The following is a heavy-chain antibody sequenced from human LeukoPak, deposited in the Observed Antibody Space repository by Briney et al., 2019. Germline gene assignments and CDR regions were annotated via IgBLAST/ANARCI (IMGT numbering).Heavy chain of an antibody. CDR3: ARQTYCSGGSCYSGALYYFDY. J-gene: IGHJ4*02. V-gene: IGHV5-51*01. D-gene: IGHD2-15*01. Sequence: GESLKISCQGSGYSFTSYWIGWVRQMPGKGLEWMGIIYPGDSDTRYSPSFQGQVTISADKSISTAYLQWSSLKASDTAMYYCARQTYCSGGSCYSGALYYFDYWGQGTLVTVSS. CDR2: IYPGDSDT. CDR1: GYSFTSYW.